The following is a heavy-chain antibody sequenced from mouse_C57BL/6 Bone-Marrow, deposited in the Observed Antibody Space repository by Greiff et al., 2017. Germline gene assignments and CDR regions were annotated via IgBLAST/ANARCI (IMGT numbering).Heavy chain of an antibody. CDR1: GFPLTSYG. CDR3: AIYVTRVAY. J-gene: IGHJ3*01. D-gene: IGHD1-1*01. CDR2: IWGVGST. Sequence: VQGVESGPGLVAPSQCLSISCTVSGFPLTSYGVDWVRQSPGKGLEWLGVIWGVGSTNYNSALISTLSISKDNSKIHFFLTMNSLQTDDTAIYYCAIYVTRVAYWGQGTLVTVSA. V-gene: IGHV2-6*01.